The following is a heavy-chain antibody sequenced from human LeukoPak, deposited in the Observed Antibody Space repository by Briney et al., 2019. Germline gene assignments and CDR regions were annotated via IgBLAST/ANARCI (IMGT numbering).Heavy chain of an antibody. V-gene: IGHV3-21*01. Sequence: GGSLRLSCAASGFTFSSYSMNWVRQAPGKGLEWVSSISSSSSYIYYADSVKGRFTISRDNAKNSLYLQMNRLRAEDTAVYYCARVGSSGWLIFDYWGQGTLVTVSS. J-gene: IGHJ4*02. D-gene: IGHD6-19*01. CDR1: GFTFSSYS. CDR3: ARVGSSGWLIFDY. CDR2: ISSSSSYI.